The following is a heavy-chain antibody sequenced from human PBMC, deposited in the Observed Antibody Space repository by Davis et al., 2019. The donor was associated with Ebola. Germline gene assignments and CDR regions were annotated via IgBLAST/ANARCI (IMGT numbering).Heavy chain of an antibody. Sequence: AASVKVSCKASGYSFPSYDISWVRQAPGQGLEWKGWSSGYNGNTNYAQKFQGRVTMTTDTSTSTAYMELRSLRSDDTAVYYCAREHTSSGHYPYFDNWGQGTLVTVSS. J-gene: IGHJ4*02. CDR1: GYSFPSYD. V-gene: IGHV1-18*01. D-gene: IGHD3-22*01. CDR2: SSGYNGNT. CDR3: AREHTSSGHYPYFDN.